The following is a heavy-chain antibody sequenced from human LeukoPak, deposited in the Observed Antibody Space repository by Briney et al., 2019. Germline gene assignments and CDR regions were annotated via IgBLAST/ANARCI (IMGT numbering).Heavy chain of an antibody. Sequence: GGSLRLSCAASGFTFSDHYMDWVRQAPGKGLEWVSYISSSSSTIYYADSVKGRFTISRDNAKNSLYLQMNSLRAEDTAVYYCARGRQSDYWGQGTLVTVSS. CDR2: ISSSSSTI. V-gene: IGHV3-48*01. CDR3: ARGRQSDY. CDR1: GFTFSDHY. J-gene: IGHJ4*02.